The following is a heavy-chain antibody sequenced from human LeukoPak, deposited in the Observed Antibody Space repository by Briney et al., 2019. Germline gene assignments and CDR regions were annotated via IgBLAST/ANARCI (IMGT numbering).Heavy chain of an antibody. CDR3: ARESRGYRYGYYYYYDMDV. CDR2: ISGYNGNI. Sequence: GASVKVSCKASGYTFTSYGISWVRQAPGQGLEWMGWISGYNGNINYAQKFQGRVTMTTDTSTSTAYMELRSLRSDDTAVYYCARESRGYRYGYYYYYDMDVWGRGTTVTVSS. V-gene: IGHV1-18*01. CDR1: GYTFTSYG. J-gene: IGHJ6*02. D-gene: IGHD5-18*01.